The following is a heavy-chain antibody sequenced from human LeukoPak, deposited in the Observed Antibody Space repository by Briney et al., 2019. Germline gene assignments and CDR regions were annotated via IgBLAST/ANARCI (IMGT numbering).Heavy chain of an antibody. CDR3: ARDYFWSGYSYYYYYYMDV. CDR2: INPNSGGT. J-gene: IGHJ6*03. CDR1: GYTFTGYF. D-gene: IGHD3-3*01. V-gene: IGHV1-2*02. Sequence: VASVKVSCKASGYTFTGYFMRWVRQAPGQGLEWMGWINPNSGGTNYAQKFQGRVTMTRDTSISTAYMELSRLRSDDTAVYYCARDYFWSGYSYYYYYYMDVWGKGTTVTVSS.